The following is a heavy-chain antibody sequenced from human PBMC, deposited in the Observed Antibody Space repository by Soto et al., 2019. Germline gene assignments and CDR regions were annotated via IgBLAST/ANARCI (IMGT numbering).Heavy chain of an antibody. D-gene: IGHD2-15*01. Sequence: QVQLQESGPGLVKPSETLSLTCTVSGGSLSSYYWSWIRQPPGKGLEWIGYIYYSGSTNYNPSLKSRVTISVDTSKNQFSLKLSSVTAADTAVYYCARVYGGYLDYWGQGTLVTVSS. CDR1: GGSLSSYY. J-gene: IGHJ4*02. CDR2: IYYSGST. CDR3: ARVYGGYLDY. V-gene: IGHV4-59*01.